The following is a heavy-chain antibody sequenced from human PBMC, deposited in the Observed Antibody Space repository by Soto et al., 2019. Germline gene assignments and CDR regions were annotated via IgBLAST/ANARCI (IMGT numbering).Heavy chain of an antibody. CDR3: ARLGGCYGLWNWYFDL. D-gene: IGHD3-3*01. J-gene: IGHJ2*01. Sequence: EVQLVESGGGLIQPGGSLRLSCAASGFTFSSYSMNWVRQAPGKGLEWVSYISRGSGTLYYADPVKGRFTISRDNVTNSLYLQMNRLRDEYTAVYYCARLGGCYGLWNWYFDLWGRGTLVTVSS. V-gene: IGHV3-48*02. CDR1: GFTFSSYS. CDR2: ISRGSGTL.